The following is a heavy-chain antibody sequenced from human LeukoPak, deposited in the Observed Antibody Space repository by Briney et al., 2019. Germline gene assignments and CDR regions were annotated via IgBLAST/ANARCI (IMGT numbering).Heavy chain of an antibody. V-gene: IGHV1-69*05. CDR2: IIPIFGTA. J-gene: IGHJ4*02. Sequence: SVKVSCKASGGTFSSYAISWVRQAPGQGLEWMGRIIPIFGTANYAQKFQGRVTIATDESTSTAYMELSSLRSEDTAVYYCARVSSGLADYFDYWGQGTLVTVSS. CDR1: GGTFSSYA. CDR3: ARVSSGLADYFDY. D-gene: IGHD3-22*01.